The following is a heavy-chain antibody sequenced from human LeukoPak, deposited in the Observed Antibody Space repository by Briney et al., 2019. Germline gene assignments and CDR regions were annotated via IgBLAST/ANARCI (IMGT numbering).Heavy chain of an antibody. CDR1: GFMFSGYW. Sequence: GGSLRLSCSASGFMFSGYWMHWVRQAPGKGLVWVLRINSDGSNRYYAGSVEGRFTISRDNAKDTLYLQMNSLRAEDTAVYYCVRFRGCSAANCYPFDYWGQGTLVTVSS. V-gene: IGHV3-74*01. CDR3: VRFRGCSAANCYPFDY. CDR2: INSDGSNR. D-gene: IGHD2-15*01. J-gene: IGHJ4*02.